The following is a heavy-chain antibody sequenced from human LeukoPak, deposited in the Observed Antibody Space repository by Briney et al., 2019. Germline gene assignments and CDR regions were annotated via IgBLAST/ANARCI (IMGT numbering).Heavy chain of an antibody. J-gene: IGHJ4*02. V-gene: IGHV1-46*01. CDR1: GYTFTSYY. Sequence: ASVKVSCKASGYTFTSYYMHWVRQAPGQGLEWMEIINPSGGSTSYAQKFQGRVTMTRDTSTSTVYMELSSLRSEDTAVYYCARDAEWEPTDYWGQGTLVTVSS. CDR3: ARDAEWEPTDY. CDR2: INPSGGST. D-gene: IGHD1-26*01.